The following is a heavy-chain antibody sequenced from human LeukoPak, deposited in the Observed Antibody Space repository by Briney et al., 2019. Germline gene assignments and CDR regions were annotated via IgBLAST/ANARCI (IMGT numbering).Heavy chain of an antibody. D-gene: IGHD6-6*01. J-gene: IGHJ4*02. V-gene: IGHV3-23*01. CDR3: AKDRALRAARSIKYYFDY. CDR2: ISDSGGYT. Sequence: PGGSLRLSCAASRFTFSSYAMSWVRQAPGKGLEWVSSISDSGGYTYFADSVKGRFTISRDNSKNALYLQMNSLRAEDTAVYYCAKDRALRAARSIKYYFDYWGQGTLVTVSS. CDR1: RFTFSSYA.